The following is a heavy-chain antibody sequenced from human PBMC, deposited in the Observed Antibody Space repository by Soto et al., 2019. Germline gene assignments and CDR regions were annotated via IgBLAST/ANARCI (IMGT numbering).Heavy chain of an antibody. CDR2: ITQDGSET. J-gene: IGHJ6*02. CDR3: ARVDCSSIGCYGDYSYYGMDV. CDR1: AFTFRNYW. D-gene: IGHD2-2*01. V-gene: IGHV3-7*05. Sequence: EVQLVESGGGLVQPGGSLRLSCAASAFTFRNYWMSWVRQAPGKGLEWVANITQDGSETYYVDSVKGRFTISRDNAKSSLYLQINSLRAEDTAVYYCARVDCSSIGCYGDYSYYGMDVWGQGTTVTVS.